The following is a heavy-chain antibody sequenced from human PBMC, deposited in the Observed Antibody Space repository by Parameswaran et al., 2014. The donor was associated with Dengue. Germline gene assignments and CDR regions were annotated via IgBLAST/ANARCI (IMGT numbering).Heavy chain of an antibody. J-gene: IGHJ6*02. V-gene: IGHV4-39*01. CDR2: IYYSGST. CDR3: AIGTKLWGSILPNYYYYYGMDV. D-gene: IGHD3-16*01. Sequence: PGKGLEWIGSIYYSGSTYYNPSLKSRVTISVDTSKNQFSLKLSSVTAADTAVYYCAIGTKLWGSILPNYYYYYGMDVWGQGTTVTVSS.